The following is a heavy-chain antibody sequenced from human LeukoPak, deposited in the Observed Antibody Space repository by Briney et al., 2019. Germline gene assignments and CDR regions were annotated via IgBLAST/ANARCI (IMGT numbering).Heavy chain of an antibody. V-gene: IGHV4-38-2*02. CDR1: DYSISSGYY. J-gene: IGHJ4*02. Sequence: SETPSLTCTVSDYSISSGYYWGWIRQPPGKGLEWIGSIHHSGSTYYNPSLKSRVTISVDTSKNQFSLKLSSVTAADTAVYYCARGGISWSTFDYWGQGTLVTVSS. CDR3: ARGGISWSTFDY. CDR2: IHHSGST. D-gene: IGHD2/OR15-2a*01.